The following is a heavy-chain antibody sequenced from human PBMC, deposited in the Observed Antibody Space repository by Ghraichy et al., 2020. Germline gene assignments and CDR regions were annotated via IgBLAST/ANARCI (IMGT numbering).Heavy chain of an antibody. D-gene: IGHD6-13*01. V-gene: IGHV4-34*01. Sequence: PETLSLTCAVFGGSFSGYYWSWIRQPPGKGLEWIGEINDGGSTNYNPSLKSRVTISVDTSKNQFSLSLTSVTAADTAVYYCTRGKGIAIWGQGTMVTVSS. CDR3: TRGKGIAI. J-gene: IGHJ3*02. CDR1: GGSFSGYY. CDR2: INDGGST.